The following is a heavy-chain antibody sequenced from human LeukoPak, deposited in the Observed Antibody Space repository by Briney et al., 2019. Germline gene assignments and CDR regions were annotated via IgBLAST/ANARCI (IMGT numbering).Heavy chain of an antibody. Sequence: GGSLRLTCAASGFTFSSYLMHWVRQAPGKGLVWVSRINSDGSSTSYADSVKGRFTISRDNAKNTLYLQMNSLRAEDTAVYYCAGGDYDRRLGYYYSMDVWGQGTTVTVSS. J-gene: IGHJ6*02. D-gene: IGHD4-17*01. CDR1: GFTFSSYL. CDR2: INSDGSST. V-gene: IGHV3-74*01. CDR3: AGGDYDRRLGYYYSMDV.